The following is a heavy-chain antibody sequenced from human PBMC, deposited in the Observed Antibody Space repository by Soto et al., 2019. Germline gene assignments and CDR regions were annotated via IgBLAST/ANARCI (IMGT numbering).Heavy chain of an antibody. CDR3: GRGRGYYDSSGYYYFDY. Sequence: ASVKVSCKASGYTFTSYYMHWVRQAPGQGLEWMGGIIPIFGTANYAQKFQGRVTITADESTSTAYMELSSLRSEDTAVYYCGRGRGYYDSSGYYYFDYWGQGTLVTVSS. D-gene: IGHD3-22*01. CDR1: GYTFTSYY. J-gene: IGHJ4*02. V-gene: IGHV1-69*13. CDR2: IIPIFGTA.